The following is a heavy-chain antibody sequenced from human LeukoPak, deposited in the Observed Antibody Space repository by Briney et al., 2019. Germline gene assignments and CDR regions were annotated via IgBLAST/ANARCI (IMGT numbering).Heavy chain of an antibody. CDR1: GGSISGSSYY. V-gene: IGHV4-39*01. Sequence: SETLSLTCTVSGGSISGSSYYWGWIRQPPGKGLEWIGNMYYSGSIYYNPSLKSRVTISVDTSKNQFSLNLNSVTAADTAVYYCARRTGYSCGFSHWGPGTMLTVSS. J-gene: IGHJ4*01. CDR2: MYYSGSI. D-gene: IGHD5-18*01. CDR3: ARRTGYSCGFSH.